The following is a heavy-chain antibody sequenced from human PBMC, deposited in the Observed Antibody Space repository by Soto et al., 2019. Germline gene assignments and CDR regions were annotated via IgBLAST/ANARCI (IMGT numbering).Heavy chain of an antibody. J-gene: IGHJ4*02. CDR2: ISAYNGNT. V-gene: IGHV1-18*01. D-gene: IGHD3-3*01. CDR1: GYTFTSYG. CDR3: ARDFFDFWSGYYGPLGY. Sequence: ASVKVSCKASGYTFTSYGISWVRQAPGQGLEWMGWISAYNGNTNYAQKLQGRVTMTTDKSTSTAYMELRSLRSDDTAVYYCARDFFDFWSGYYGPLGYWGQGTLVTVSS.